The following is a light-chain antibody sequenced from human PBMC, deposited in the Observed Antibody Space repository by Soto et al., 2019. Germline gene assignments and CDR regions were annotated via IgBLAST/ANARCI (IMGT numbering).Light chain of an antibody. CDR2: DVS. CDR3: CSYAGRYSWV. Sequence: QSALTQPRSVSGSPGQSVTISCTGTSSDVGGYNYVSWYQQHPGKAPKLMIYDVSKRPSGLPDRFSGSKSGNTASLTISGLQAEDEADYYCCSYAGRYSWVFGGGTKLTVL. CDR1: SSDVGGYNY. J-gene: IGLJ3*02. V-gene: IGLV2-11*01.